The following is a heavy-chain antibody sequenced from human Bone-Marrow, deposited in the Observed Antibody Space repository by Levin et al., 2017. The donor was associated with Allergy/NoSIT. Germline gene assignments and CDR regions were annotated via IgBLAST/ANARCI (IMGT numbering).Heavy chain of an antibody. V-gene: IGHV3-21*01. CDR2: ISSSSSYI. Sequence: GGSLRLSCAASGFTFSSYSMNWVRQAPGKGLEWVSSISSSSSYIYYADSVKGRFTISRDNAKNSLYLQMNSLRAEDTAVYYCASIHPMALFDYWGQGTLVTVSS. CDR3: ASIHPMALFDY. CDR1: GFTFSSYS. D-gene: IGHD3-10*01. J-gene: IGHJ4*02.